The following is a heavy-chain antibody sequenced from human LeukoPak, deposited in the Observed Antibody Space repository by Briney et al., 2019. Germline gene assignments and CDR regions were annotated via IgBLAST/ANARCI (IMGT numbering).Heavy chain of an antibody. Sequence: GGSLTLSCVASGFSFSSYAMSWVRQTPARGLEWVANIKQDGSEKNYVDSVKGRFTISRDNAENSLFLQMNSLRVEDTAVYYCAREWQGGIAAAGTRIEGDYWGQGTLVAVSS. V-gene: IGHV3-7*01. D-gene: IGHD6-13*01. J-gene: IGHJ4*02. CDR1: GFSFSSYA. CDR3: AREWQGGIAAAGTRIEGDY. CDR2: IKQDGSEK.